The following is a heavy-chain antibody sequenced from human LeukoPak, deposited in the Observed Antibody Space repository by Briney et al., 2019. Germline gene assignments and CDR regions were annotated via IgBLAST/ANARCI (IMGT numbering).Heavy chain of an antibody. CDR1: GFTVSSDH. D-gene: IGHD2-15*01. V-gene: IGHV3-66*01. Sequence: GGSLRLSCVASGFTVSSDHMNWVRQAPGKGLEWVSALFAGGNTYYVDSVKGRFTVSRDNSKNTVYLQMNSLRAEDTAVYYCARGSLSPGLFQHWGQGTLVSVSS. J-gene: IGHJ1*01. CDR2: LFAGGNT. CDR3: ARGSLSPGLFQH.